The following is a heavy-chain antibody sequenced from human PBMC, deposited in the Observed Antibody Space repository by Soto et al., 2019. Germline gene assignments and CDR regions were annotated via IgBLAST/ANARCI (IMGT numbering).Heavy chain of an antibody. Sequence: GGSLRLSCAASGFTFSNYAMSWVRQAPGKGLEWVSAVRVSDGSTFYADSVRGRFTISRDNSKNTLYLQMNSLRAEDTAVYYCAQFHGLGIYSPWFDPWGQGTLVTVSS. J-gene: IGHJ5*02. V-gene: IGHV3-23*01. D-gene: IGHD3-10*01. CDR3: AQFHGLGIYSPWFDP. CDR2: VRVSDGST. CDR1: GFTFSNYA.